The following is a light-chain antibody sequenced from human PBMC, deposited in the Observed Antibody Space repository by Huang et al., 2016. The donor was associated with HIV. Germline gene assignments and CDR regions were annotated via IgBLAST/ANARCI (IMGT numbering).Light chain of an antibody. Sequence: EIVMTQSPDTLSVSPGERVSLACRASQSVTHGLAWYQQKPGQPPRLLAYDAATRAPGISARLRGSGSGTDFTLTISSLQSEDVAIYYCQQYGNWPRGTFGQGTRVQIK. CDR2: DAA. CDR1: QSVTHG. V-gene: IGKV3-15*01. CDR3: QQYGNWPRGT. J-gene: IGKJ1*01.